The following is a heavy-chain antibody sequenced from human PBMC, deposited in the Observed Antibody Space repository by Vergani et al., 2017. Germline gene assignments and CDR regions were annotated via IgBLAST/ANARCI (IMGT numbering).Heavy chain of an antibody. CDR3: VRTEYCTGVACNTRFDS. CDR1: GFRFNTYW. V-gene: IGHV3-74*03. J-gene: IGHJ5*01. Sequence: EVQLVESGGGSVQSGGSLRLSCVASGFRFNTYWMHWVRHVPGKGLMWVARIDEYGNRATYGDCETGRFTISRDNAKNTVFLQMNNLRADDAGVYYCVRTEYCTGVACNTRFDSWGQGALGTVSS. CDR2: IDEYGNRA. D-gene: IGHD2-8*02.